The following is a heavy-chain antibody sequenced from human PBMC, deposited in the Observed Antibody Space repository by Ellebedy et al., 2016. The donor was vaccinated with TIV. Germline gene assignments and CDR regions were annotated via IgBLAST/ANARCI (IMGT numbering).Heavy chain of an antibody. V-gene: IGHV3-33*08. CDR1: GFTFSSCV. CDR3: ARDPGIAVAGTVPPNIGFDL. Sequence: GESLKISCAASGFTFSSCVMHWVRQAPGKGLEWVAVIWYDGTKKFYAESVKGRFTISRDNSKNTLYLQMNSLRAEDTAVYHCARDPGIAVAGTVPPNIGFDLWGQGTLLTVSS. J-gene: IGHJ4*02. CDR2: IWYDGTKK. D-gene: IGHD6-19*01.